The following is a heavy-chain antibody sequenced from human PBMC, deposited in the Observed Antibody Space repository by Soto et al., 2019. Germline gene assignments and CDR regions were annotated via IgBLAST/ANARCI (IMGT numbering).Heavy chain of an antibody. D-gene: IGHD6-19*01. CDR3: ARGPGIAVAGSFDY. Sequence: GGSLRLSCAASGFTVSSNYMSWVRQAPGKGLEWVSVIYSGGSTYYADSVKGRFTISRDNSKNTLYLQMNSLRAEDTAVYYCARGPGIAVAGSFDYWGQGTLVTVSS. CDR2: IYSGGST. J-gene: IGHJ4*02. CDR1: GFTVSSNY. V-gene: IGHV3-66*01.